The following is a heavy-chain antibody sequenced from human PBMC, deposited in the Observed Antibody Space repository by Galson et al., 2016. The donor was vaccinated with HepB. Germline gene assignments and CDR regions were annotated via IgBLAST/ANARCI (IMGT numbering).Heavy chain of an antibody. D-gene: IGHD6-13*01. CDR3: ARSNRWYNQYSWFDP. V-gene: IGHV1-69*06. CDR1: GGTFSSYA. Sequence: SVKVSCKASGGTFSSYAISWVRQAPGRGLEWMGGIIPIFGKAMYAQKFRGKVTISADISTSTAYMVLSSLRSEDTAVYSCARSNRWYNQYSWFDPWGQGTLVTVSS. J-gene: IGHJ5*02. CDR2: IIPIFGKA.